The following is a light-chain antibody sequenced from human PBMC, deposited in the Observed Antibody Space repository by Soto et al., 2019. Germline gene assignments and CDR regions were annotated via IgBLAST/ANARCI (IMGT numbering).Light chain of an antibody. CDR1: SSDIGGYNY. J-gene: IGLJ2*01. CDR2: DVN. Sequence: QSALTQPASVSGSPGKSITISCPETSSDIGGYNYVSWFQQHPGKAPKLIIYDVNNRPSGVSNRFSGSKSGTTASLAISGLQAEDEAEYFCSSYAGTNTLVLFGGGTKVTVL. V-gene: IGLV2-14*01. CDR3: SSYAGTNTLVL.